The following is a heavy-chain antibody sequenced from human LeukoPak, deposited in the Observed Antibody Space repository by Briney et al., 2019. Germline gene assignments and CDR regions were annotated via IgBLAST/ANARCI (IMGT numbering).Heavy chain of an antibody. D-gene: IGHD1-26*01. Sequence: NPSETLSLTCTVSGGSISGYYWSWIRQPPGKGLDWLGYIYYTGSTNYNPSLKSRVTISVDTSKNHFSLRLSSVTAADTAVYYCASRVSYSGGFQYWGQGTLVTVSS. V-gene: IGHV4-59*01. CDR2: IYYTGST. CDR3: ASRVSYSGGFQY. CDR1: GGSISGYY. J-gene: IGHJ4*02.